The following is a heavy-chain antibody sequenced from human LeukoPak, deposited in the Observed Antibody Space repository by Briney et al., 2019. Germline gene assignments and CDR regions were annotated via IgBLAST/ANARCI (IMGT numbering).Heavy chain of an antibody. CDR3: ARDGFWSGGSDGMDV. D-gene: IGHD3-3*01. J-gene: IGHJ6*02. CDR1: GGSISSSNW. CDR2: IYYSGST. V-gene: IGHV4-4*02. Sequence: PSGTLSLTCAVSGGSISSSNWWSWVRQPPGKGLEWIGYIYYSGSTYYNPSLKSRVTISVDTSKNQFSLKLSSVTAADTAVYYCARDGFWSGGSDGMDVWGQGITVTVSS.